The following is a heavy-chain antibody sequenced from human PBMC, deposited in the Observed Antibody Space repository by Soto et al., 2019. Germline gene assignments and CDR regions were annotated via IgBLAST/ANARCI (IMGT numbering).Heavy chain of an antibody. V-gene: IGHV3-21*02. J-gene: IGHJ5*02. Sequence: EVQLVESGGGLVKPGGSLRLSCAASGFTFSTYNMNWVRQAPGKGLEWVSSITSSSYIYYADSVEGRFTISRDNAKNSVYLQTNSLRAEDTAVYYCSRDSGSTWDYNWFDPWGQGTLVTVSS. CDR1: GFTFSTYN. D-gene: IGHD6-13*01. CDR2: ITSSSYI. CDR3: SRDSGSTWDYNWFDP.